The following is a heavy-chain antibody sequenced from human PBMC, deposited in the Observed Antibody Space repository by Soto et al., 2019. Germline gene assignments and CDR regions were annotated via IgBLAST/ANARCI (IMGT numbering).Heavy chain of an antibody. CDR3: ASMGIAAPGLNY. Sequence: QVQLVESGGGVVQPGRSLRLSCAASGFTFSSYAMHWVRQAPGKGLEWVAVISYDGSNKYYADSVKGRFTISRDNSKNPLYLQMTSLRAEDTAVYYCASMGIAAPGLNYWGQGTLVTVSS. CDR1: GFTFSSYA. J-gene: IGHJ4*02. CDR2: ISYDGSNK. V-gene: IGHV3-30-3*01. D-gene: IGHD6-25*01.